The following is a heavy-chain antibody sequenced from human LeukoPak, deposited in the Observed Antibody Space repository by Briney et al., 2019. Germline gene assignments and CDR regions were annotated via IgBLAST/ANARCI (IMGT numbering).Heavy chain of an antibody. J-gene: IGHJ5*02. CDR3: AAAAGTTRSWFDP. CDR1: GFTFDDYA. Sequence: GRSLRLSCAASGFTFDDYAMHWVRQAPGKGLEWVSLISWDGGSTYYADSVKGRFTISRDNSKNSLYLQMNSLRAEDTALYYCAAAAGTTRSWFDPWGQGTLVTVSS. CDR2: ISWDGGST. V-gene: IGHV3-43D*03. D-gene: IGHD6-13*01.